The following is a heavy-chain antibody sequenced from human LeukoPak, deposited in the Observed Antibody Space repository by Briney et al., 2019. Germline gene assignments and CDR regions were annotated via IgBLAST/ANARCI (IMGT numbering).Heavy chain of an antibody. CDR2: ISGGGGSR. CDR1: GFTFSIYS. J-gene: IGHJ4*02. D-gene: IGHD1-26*01. V-gene: IGHV3-23*01. CDR3: AKLREWELPDLFHY. Sequence: GGSLRLSCAASGFTFSIYSMSWGPQAPGKGLECGSGISGGGGSRFYTDSVKGRFTISRDNSKNTLYLQMNSLRAEDTAVYYCAKLREWELPDLFHYGGQGTLVTVSS.